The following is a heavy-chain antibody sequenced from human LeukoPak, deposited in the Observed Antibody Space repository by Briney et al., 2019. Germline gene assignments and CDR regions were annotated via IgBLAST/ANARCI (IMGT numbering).Heavy chain of an antibody. V-gene: IGHV5-51*01. J-gene: IGHJ6*03. D-gene: IGHD6-13*01. Sequence: GESLKISCKGSGYSFTSYWIGWVRQMPGKGLEWMGIIYPGDSDTRYSPSFQGQVTISADKSISTAYLQWSSLKASDTAMYYCARLGSSSWYPDYYYYMDVWGKGTTVTVSS. CDR3: ARLGSSSWYPDYYYYMDV. CDR2: IYPGDSDT. CDR1: GYSFTSYW.